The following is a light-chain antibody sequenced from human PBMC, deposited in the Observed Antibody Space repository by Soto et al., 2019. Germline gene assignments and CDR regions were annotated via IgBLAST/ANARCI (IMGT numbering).Light chain of an antibody. CDR3: QRYGSSPPT. J-gene: IGKJ1*01. CDR2: GAS. Sequence: EIALTQSTGTLSLSPGERATLSCRASQSVSSSYLAWYQQKPGQAPRLLIYGASSRATGIPDRFSGSGSGTDFTLTISRLEPEDFAVYCSQRYGSSPPTFGNGTKVELK. CDR1: QSVSSSY. V-gene: IGKV3-20*01.